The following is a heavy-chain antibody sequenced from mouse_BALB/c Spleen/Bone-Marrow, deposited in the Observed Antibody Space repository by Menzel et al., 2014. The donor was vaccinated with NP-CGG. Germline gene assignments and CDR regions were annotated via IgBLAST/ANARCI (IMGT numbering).Heavy chain of an antibody. D-gene: IGHD1-1*01. CDR1: GYTFTAYA. Sequence: VQLQQSGPELVRPGVSAKLSCKGSGYTFTAYAMHWVKQSHAKSLEWIGLISTYSGNTHYNQNYKGKATMTVDKSSSTAYMELARLTSEDSAIYYCARNFYGSGYFDYWGQGTTLSVSS. V-gene: IGHV1-67*01. CDR2: ISTYSGNT. J-gene: IGHJ2*01. CDR3: ARNFYGSGYFDY.